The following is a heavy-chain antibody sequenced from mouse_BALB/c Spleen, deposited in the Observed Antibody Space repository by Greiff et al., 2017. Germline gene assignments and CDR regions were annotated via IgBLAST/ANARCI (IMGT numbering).Heavy chain of an antibody. CDR3: ARPYYRYDGRYAMDY. V-gene: IGHV5-12-2*01. Sequence: EVKVVESGGGLVQPGGSLKLSCAASGFTFSSYTMSWVRQTPEKRLEWVAYISNGGGSTYYPDTVKGRFTISRDNAKNTLYLQMSSLKSEDTAMYYCARPYYRYDGRYAMDYWGQGTSVTVSS. CDR2: ISNGGGST. J-gene: IGHJ4*01. D-gene: IGHD2-14*01. CDR1: GFTFSSYT.